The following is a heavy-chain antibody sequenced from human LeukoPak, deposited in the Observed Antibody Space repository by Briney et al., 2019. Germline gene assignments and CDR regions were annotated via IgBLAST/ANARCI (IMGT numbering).Heavy chain of an antibody. CDR2: ISGSGGSI. J-gene: IGHJ3*02. Sequence: PGGPLRLSCVASGFTFSSDAMSWVRQAPGKGLEWVSTISGSGGSIYNTDSVKGRFTISRDNSKNTLYLQMNSLRAEDTAVYYCGKNRYSGSLSPFDIWGQGTMVTVSS. CDR1: GFTFSSDA. CDR3: GKNRYSGSLSPFDI. D-gene: IGHD1-26*01. V-gene: IGHV3-23*01.